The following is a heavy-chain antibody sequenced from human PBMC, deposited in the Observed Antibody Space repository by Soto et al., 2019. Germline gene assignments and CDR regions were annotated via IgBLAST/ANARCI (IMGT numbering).Heavy chain of an antibody. CDR2: IGTAGDT. Sequence: EVQLVESGGGLVQPGGSLRLSCAASGFTFSSCDMHWVRQATGKGLEWVSAIGTAGDTYYPGSVKGRFTISRENAKNSLYLQMNSLRAGDTAVYYCARAYGGNSGEFDYWGQVTLVTVSS. V-gene: IGHV3-13*01. J-gene: IGHJ4*02. D-gene: IGHD4-17*01. CDR3: ARAYGGNSGEFDY. CDR1: GFTFSSCD.